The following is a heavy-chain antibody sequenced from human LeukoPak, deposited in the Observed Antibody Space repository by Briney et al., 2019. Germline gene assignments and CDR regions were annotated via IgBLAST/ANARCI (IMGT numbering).Heavy chain of an antibody. D-gene: IGHD6-19*01. V-gene: IGHV3-21*01. J-gene: IGHJ4*02. CDR3: ARAYAGYSSGCSLY. Sequence: GGSLRLSCAASGFTFSSYSMNWVRQAPGKELEWVSSISSSSSYIYYADSVKGRFTISRDNAKNSLYLQMNSLRAEGTAVYYCARAYAGYSSGCSLYWGQGTLVTVSS. CDR1: GFTFSSYS. CDR2: ISSSSSYI.